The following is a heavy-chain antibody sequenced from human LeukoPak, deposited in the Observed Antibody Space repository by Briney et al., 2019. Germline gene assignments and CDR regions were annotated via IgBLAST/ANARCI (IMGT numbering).Heavy chain of an antibody. CDR3: AITYYYDSSGFADPFDY. Sequence: SETLSLTCTVSGGSISSYYWSWIRQPAGKGLEWIGRIYTSGSTNYNPSLKSRVTMSVDTSKNQFSLKLSPVTAADTAVYYCAITYYYDSSGFADPFDYWGQGTLVTVSS. J-gene: IGHJ4*02. CDR1: GGSISSYY. V-gene: IGHV4-4*07. CDR2: IYTSGST. D-gene: IGHD3-22*01.